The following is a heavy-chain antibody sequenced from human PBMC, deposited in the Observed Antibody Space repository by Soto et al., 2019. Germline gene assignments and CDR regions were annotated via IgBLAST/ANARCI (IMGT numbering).Heavy chain of an antibody. Sequence: QVQLVQSGAEVKKPGSSVKVSCKASGGTFSSYTISWVRQAPGQGLEWMGRIIPILGIANYAQKFQGRVTNTADKSTSTAYMERSSLRSEDTAVYYCAREARTVTVTTSWYFDLWGRGTLVTVSS. V-gene: IGHV1-69*08. CDR2: IIPILGIA. CDR1: GGTFSSYT. D-gene: IGHD4-17*01. J-gene: IGHJ2*01. CDR3: AREARTVTVTTSWYFDL.